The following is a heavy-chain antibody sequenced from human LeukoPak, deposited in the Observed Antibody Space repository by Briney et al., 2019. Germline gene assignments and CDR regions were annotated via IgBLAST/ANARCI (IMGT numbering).Heavy chain of an antibody. V-gene: IGHV4-4*07. CDR1: GSSISNL. D-gene: IGHD3-3*01. CDR3: ARERYDFWSGHDKGMDV. CDR2: FYKGGST. Sequence: SETLSLTCSVFGSSISNLCSWVRHPADQALTWIGLFYKGGSTKYSFALKSLVTMSVDTSKNLFSLNLSSVAAADTAVYYCARERYDFWSGHDKGMDVWGQGTTVTVSS. J-gene: IGHJ6*02.